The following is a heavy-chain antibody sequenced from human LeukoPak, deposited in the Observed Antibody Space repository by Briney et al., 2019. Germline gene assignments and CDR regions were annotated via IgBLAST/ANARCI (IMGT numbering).Heavy chain of an antibody. V-gene: IGHV1-8*01. CDR2: MNPNSGDT. CDR1: GYTFTNYD. D-gene: IGHD3-16*01. Sequence: ASVKVSCKASGYTFTNYDINWVRQAAGQGLEWMGWMNPNSGDTDYVEKFQGRVTMTRDTSMNTAYMELSSLRSDDTAVYYCTRSGFGGGVHFYYWGQGTPVTVSS. J-gene: IGHJ4*02. CDR3: TRSGFGGGVHFYY.